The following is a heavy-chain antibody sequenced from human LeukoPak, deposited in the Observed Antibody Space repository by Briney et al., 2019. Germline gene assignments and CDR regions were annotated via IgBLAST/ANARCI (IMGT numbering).Heavy chain of an antibody. D-gene: IGHD3-10*01. CDR2: ISYDGSNK. V-gene: IGHV3-30*18. Sequence: PGRSLRLSCAASGFTFSSYGMHWVRQAPGKGLEWVAVISYDGSNKYYADSVKGRFTISRDNSKNTLYLQMNSLRAEDTAVYYCAKDQTYNYYGSGSYRAFDYWGQGTLVTVSS. J-gene: IGHJ4*02. CDR1: GFTFSSYG. CDR3: AKDQTYNYYGSGSYRAFDY.